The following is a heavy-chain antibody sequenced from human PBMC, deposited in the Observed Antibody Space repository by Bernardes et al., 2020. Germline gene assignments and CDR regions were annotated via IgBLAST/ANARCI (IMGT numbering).Heavy chain of an antibody. J-gene: IGHJ4*02. CDR3: ARARIWFGELPYFDY. Sequence: ASVKVSCKASGYTFTGYYMHWVRQAPGQGLEWMGWINPNSGGTNYAQKFQGRVTMTRDTSISTAYMELSRLRSDDTAVYYCARARIWFGELPYFDYWGQGTLVTVSS. V-gene: IGHV1-2*02. CDR1: GYTFTGYY. CDR2: INPNSGGT. D-gene: IGHD3-10*01.